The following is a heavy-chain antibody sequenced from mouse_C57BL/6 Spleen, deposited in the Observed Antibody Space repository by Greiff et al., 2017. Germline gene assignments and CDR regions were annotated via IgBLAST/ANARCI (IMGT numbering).Heavy chain of an antibody. CDR2: IYPRSGNT. CDR1: GYTFTSYG. CDR3: ARRDYDEEMDY. Sequence: QVQLKQSGAELARPGASVKLSCKASGYTFTSYGISWVKQRTGQGLEWIGEIYPRSGNTYYNEKFKGKATLTADKSSSTAYMELRSLTSEDSAVYFCARRDYDEEMDYWGQGTSVTVSS. D-gene: IGHD2-4*01. V-gene: IGHV1-81*01. J-gene: IGHJ4*01.